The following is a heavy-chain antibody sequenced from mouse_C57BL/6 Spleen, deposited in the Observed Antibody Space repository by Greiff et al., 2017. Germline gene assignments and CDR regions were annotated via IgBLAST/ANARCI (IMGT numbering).Heavy chain of an antibody. V-gene: IGHV1-64*01. CDR1: GYTFPSYW. D-gene: IGHD2-3*01. J-gene: IGHJ2*01. Sequence: QVQLQQPGAELVKPGASVKLSCKASGYTFPSYWMHWVKQRPGQGLEWIGMIHPNSGSTNYNEKFKSKATLTVDQSSSTAYMQLSSLTSEDSAVYYCARSGDGYYTDYWGQGTTLTVSS. CDR3: ARSGDGYYTDY. CDR2: IHPNSGST.